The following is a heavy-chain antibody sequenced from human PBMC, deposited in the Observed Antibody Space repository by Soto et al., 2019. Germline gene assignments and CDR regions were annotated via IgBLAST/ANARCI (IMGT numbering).Heavy chain of an antibody. D-gene: IGHD3-22*01. J-gene: IGHJ4*02. CDR3: ARDYYDSSGRPTIDY. CDR2: MYHSGST. Sequence: SETLSLTCAVSGGSISSGGYSWSWIRQPPGKGLEWIGYMYHSGSTYYNPSLKSRVTISVDTSKNQFSLKLSSVTAPDTAVYYCARDYYDSSGRPTIDYWGQGTLVTVSS. CDR1: GGSISSGGYS. V-gene: IGHV4-30-2*01.